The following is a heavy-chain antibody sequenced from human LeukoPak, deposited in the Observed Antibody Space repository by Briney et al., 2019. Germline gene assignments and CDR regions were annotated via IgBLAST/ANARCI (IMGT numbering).Heavy chain of an antibody. D-gene: IGHD3-9*01. CDR3: TSHLRGVDYDILTAGDY. Sequence: GGSLRLSCAASGFTFSGSAMHWVRQASGKGLEWVGRIRSKANSYATAYAASVKGRFTISRDDSKNTAYLQMNSLKTEDTAVYYCTSHLRGVDYDILTAGDYWGQGTLVTVSS. J-gene: IGHJ4*02. V-gene: IGHV3-73*01. CDR1: GFTFSGSA. CDR2: IRSKANSYAT.